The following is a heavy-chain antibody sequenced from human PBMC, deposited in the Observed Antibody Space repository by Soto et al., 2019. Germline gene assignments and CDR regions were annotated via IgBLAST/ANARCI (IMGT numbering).Heavy chain of an antibody. CDR1: GGALSYARLY. Sequence: QLQLQESCPGLVKPLETLSLTCSRSGGALSYARLYWGWIRLSPGRGLEWIGSIYYTGTTFFKPSLQSRVTISVATSENQFSLKLYSVTASDTALYFCARQKWEQPKWVDPWGEGTLVFVSP. CDR3: ARQKWEQPKWVDP. CDR2: IYYTGTT. D-gene: IGHD1-26*01. V-gene: IGHV4-39*01. J-gene: IGHJ5*02.